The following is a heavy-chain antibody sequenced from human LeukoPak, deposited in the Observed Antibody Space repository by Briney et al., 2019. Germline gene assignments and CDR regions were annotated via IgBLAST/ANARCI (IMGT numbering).Heavy chain of an antibody. CDR1: GYRFTNYW. D-gene: IGHD3-10*01. Sequence: GASLKISCKASGYRFTNYWIGWVRQMPGKGLEWMGIIYPGDSNTRYSPSFQGQVTISADKSISTAYLQWSNLKASDTAMYYCATVGGSGTYPKYYFDYWGQGTLVTVSS. V-gene: IGHV5-51*01. CDR3: ATVGGSGTYPKYYFDY. J-gene: IGHJ4*02. CDR2: IYPGDSNT.